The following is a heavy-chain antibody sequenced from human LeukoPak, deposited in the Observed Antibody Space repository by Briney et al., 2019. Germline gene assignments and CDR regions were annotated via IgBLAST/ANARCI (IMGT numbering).Heavy chain of an antibody. CDR1: GFTFSDYS. V-gene: IGHV3-21*01. J-gene: IGHJ6*03. Sequence: GGSLRLSCAGSGFTFSDYSMNWVRQAPGKGLEWVSSISSGSSYIFYADSLKGRFTISRDNAKNSLYLQMNSLRAEDTAVYFCARYGYRWDENNYYYMDVWGKGTTVTASS. CDR2: ISSGSSYI. CDR3: ARYGYRWDENNYYYMDV. D-gene: IGHD5-18*01.